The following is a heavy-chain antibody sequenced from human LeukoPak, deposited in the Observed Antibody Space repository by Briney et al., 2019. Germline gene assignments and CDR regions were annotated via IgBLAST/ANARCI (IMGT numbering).Heavy chain of an antibody. Sequence: SGGSPRLSCAASGFTFSNAWMSWVRQAPGKGLEWVGRIKSKTDGGTTDYAAPVKGRFTISRDDSKNTLYLQMNSLKTEDTAVYYCTTELDPIWFGELDYWGQGTLVTVSS. CDR1: GFTFSNAW. CDR3: TTELDPIWFGELDY. D-gene: IGHD3-10*01. J-gene: IGHJ4*02. V-gene: IGHV3-15*01. CDR2: IKSKTDGGTT.